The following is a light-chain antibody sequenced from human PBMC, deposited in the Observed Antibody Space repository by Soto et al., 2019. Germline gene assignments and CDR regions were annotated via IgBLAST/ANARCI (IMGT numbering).Light chain of an antibody. CDR1: QILRTS. V-gene: IGKV3-15*01. CDR2: DAS. J-gene: IGKJ1*01. CDR3: QQYNNWPWT. Sequence: EMVLTQSPGTLTLSLGERSTLSCRASQILRTSSLAWYQQTPGQAPRLLIYDASTRATGMPGRFSGSGSGTEFTLTISSLQSEDFAVYYCQQYNNWPWTYGQGTKVDIK.